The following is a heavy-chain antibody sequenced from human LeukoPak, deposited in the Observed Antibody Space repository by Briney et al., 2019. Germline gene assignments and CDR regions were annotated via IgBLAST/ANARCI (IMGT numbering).Heavy chain of an antibody. CDR3: ARVIVGGTGFDC. J-gene: IGHJ4*02. CDR2: INSDETTL. CDR1: GFTLSKHW. Sequence: PGGSPRLSCAASGFTLSKHWMHWVRQAPGKGLVWVSRINSDETTLQYADSVKGRFTISRDTAKNTLYLQMNSLRAEDTAVYYCARVIVGGTGFDCWGQGTLVTVSS. V-gene: IGHV3-74*01. D-gene: IGHD1-26*01.